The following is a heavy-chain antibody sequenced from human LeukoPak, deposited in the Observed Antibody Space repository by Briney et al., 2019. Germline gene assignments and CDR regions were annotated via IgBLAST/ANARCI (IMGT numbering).Heavy chain of an antibody. V-gene: IGHV3-48*03. D-gene: IGHD6-6*01. J-gene: IGHJ4*02. CDR3: ARGPTSIAATYDY. Sequence: GGSLRLSCAASGFTFNNYEMNWVRQAPGKGLEWVSYISSSGSTIHYADSVKGRFTISRDNAKNSLYLQMKSLRAEDTAVYYCARGPTSIAATYDYWGQGTLVTVSS. CDR2: ISSSGSTI. CDR1: GFTFNNYE.